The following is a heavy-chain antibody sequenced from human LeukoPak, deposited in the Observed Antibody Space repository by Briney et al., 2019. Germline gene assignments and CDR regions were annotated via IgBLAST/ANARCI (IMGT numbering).Heavy chain of an antibody. CDR2: ISSSGSYI. V-gene: IGHV3-21*04. CDR3: ATSTLILRLIFDY. D-gene: IGHD4-17*01. CDR1: AFTFSSYS. Sequence: GGSLRLSCVASAFTFSSYSMNWVRQAPGKGLEWVSSISSSGSYIYYADSVKGRFTISRDNAKKSLYLQMNSLRAEDTAVYYCATSTLILRLIFDYWGQGTLVTVSS. J-gene: IGHJ4*02.